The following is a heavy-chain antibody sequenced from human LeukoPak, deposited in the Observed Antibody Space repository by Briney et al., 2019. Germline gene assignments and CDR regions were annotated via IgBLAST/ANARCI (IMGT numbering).Heavy chain of an antibody. V-gene: IGHV4-39*01. Sequence: TSETLSLTCTVSGGSINSSSYYWGWIRQPPGKGLEWIGGIYYSGSTYYNPSLKSRVTISVDTSKNQFSLKLSSVTAADTAVYYCARGYCSSTSCYGALYYYYYGMDVWGQGTTVTVSS. J-gene: IGHJ6*02. CDR3: ARGYCSSTSCYGALYYYYYGMDV. CDR1: GGSINSSSYY. D-gene: IGHD2-2*01. CDR2: IYYSGST.